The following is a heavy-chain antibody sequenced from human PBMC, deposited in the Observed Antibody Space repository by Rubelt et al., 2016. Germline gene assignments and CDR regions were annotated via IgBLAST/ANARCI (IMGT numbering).Heavy chain of an antibody. CDR2: INHSGST. CDR1: GGSFSGYY. J-gene: IGHJ4*02. V-gene: IGHV4-34*01. Sequence: QVQLQQWGAGLLKPSETLSLTCAVYGGSFSGYYWSWIRQPPGKGLEWIGEINHSGSTNYNPSLKSRVTISVDTSKTQCSLKLSSVTAADTAVYYCARVTGGSSDYWGQGTLVTVSS. D-gene: IGHD3-16*01. CDR3: ARVTGGSSDY.